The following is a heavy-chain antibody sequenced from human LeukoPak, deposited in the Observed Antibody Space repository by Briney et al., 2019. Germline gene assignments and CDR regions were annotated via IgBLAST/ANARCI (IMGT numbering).Heavy chain of an antibody. CDR1: GYTFTGYY. Sequence: ASVKVSCKASGYTFTGYYMHWVRQAPGQGLEWMGWINPNSGDTNCAQNFLGRVTMTRDTSISTAYMELSRLTSDDTAMYYCASALRGYCSSTSCYLIDYWGQGSLVTVSS. D-gene: IGHD2-2*01. CDR2: INPNSGDT. CDR3: ASALRGYCSSTSCYLIDY. V-gene: IGHV1-2*02. J-gene: IGHJ4*02.